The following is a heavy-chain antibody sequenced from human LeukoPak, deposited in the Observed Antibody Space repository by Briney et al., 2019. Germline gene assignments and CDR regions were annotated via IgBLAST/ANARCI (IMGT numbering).Heavy chain of an antibody. CDR2: ISSSGSTI. V-gene: IGHV3-48*03. CDR1: GFTFSSYE. J-gene: IGHJ3*02. CDR3: ARGAHAFDI. Sequence: GGSLRLSCAAFGFTFSSYEMNWVRQAPGKGLEWVSYISSSGSTIYYADSVKGRFTISRDNAKNSLYLQMNSLRAEDTAVYYCARGAHAFDIWGQGTMVTVSS.